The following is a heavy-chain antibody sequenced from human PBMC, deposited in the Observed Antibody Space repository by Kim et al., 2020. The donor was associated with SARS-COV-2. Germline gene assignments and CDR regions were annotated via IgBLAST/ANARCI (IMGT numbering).Heavy chain of an antibody. J-gene: IGHJ6*02. CDR1: GFTFSDYY. CDR3: ARDLWAMVRGVINYYYYGMDV. D-gene: IGHD3-10*01. CDR2: ISSSGSTI. Sequence: GGSLRLSCAASGFTFSDYYMSWIRQAPWKGLEWVSYISSSGSTIYYADSVKGRFTISRDNAKNSLYLQMNSLRAEDTAVYYCARDLWAMVRGVINYYYYGMDVWGQGTTVTVSS. V-gene: IGHV3-11*04.